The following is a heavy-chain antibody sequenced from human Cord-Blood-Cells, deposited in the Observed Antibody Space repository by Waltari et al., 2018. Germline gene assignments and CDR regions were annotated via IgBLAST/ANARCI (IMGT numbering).Heavy chain of an antibody. CDR2: IDYDGSNE. V-gene: IGHV3-30*04. CDR3: ARDAEGALGPLDY. D-gene: IGHD3-16*01. Sequence: QVQLVESGGGVVQPGRSLRLSCAASGFTFSSYAMYWVRQAPGKGWEGVAVIDYDGSNEYYAESMKGRFPISRDNSKNTRNLQMKSLRAEDTAVYYCARDAEGALGPLDYWGQGTLFTVSS. J-gene: IGHJ4*02. CDR1: GFTFSSYA.